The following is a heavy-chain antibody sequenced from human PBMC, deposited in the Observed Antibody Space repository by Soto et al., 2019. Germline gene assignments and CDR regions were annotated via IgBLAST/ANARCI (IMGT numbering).Heavy chain of an antibody. J-gene: IGHJ4*02. CDR2: ISGSGGST. CDR1: GFTFSSYA. V-gene: IGHV3-23*01. D-gene: IGHD1-26*01. CDR3: AKGRVRWELTTFDY. Sequence: EVQLLESGGGLVQPGGSLRLSCAASGFTFSSYAMSWVRQAPGTGLEWVSAISGSGGSTYYADSVKGRFTISSDNSKNTLYLQMNSVRAEDTAVYYCAKGRVRWELTTFDYWGQGTLVTVSS.